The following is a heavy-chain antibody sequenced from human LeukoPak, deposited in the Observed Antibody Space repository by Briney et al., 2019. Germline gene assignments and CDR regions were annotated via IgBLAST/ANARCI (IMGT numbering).Heavy chain of an antibody. CDR2: INWNGGST. J-gene: IGHJ4*02. D-gene: IGHD6-19*01. Sequence: GGSLRLSCAASGFTFDDYGMSWVRQAPGKGLEWVSGINWNGGSTGYADSVKGRFTISRDNAKNPLYLQMNSLRAEDTALYHCARGYSSGWNYYFDYWGQGTLVTVSS. CDR1: GFTFDDYG. V-gene: IGHV3-20*01. CDR3: ARGYSSGWNYYFDY.